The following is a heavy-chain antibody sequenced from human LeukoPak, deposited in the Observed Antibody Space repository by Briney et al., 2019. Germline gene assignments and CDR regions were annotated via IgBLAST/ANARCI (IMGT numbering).Heavy chain of an antibody. CDR3: ARDNGYNWP. V-gene: IGHV4-30-2*01. CDR1: GGSISSGGYY. D-gene: IGHD5-24*01. Sequence: PSETLSLTCTVSGGSISSGGYYWSWIRQPPGKGLEWIGYIYHSGSTYYNPSLKSRVTISVDRSKNQFSLKLSSVTAADTAVYYCARDNGYNWPWGQGTLVTVSS. CDR2: IYHSGST. J-gene: IGHJ4*02.